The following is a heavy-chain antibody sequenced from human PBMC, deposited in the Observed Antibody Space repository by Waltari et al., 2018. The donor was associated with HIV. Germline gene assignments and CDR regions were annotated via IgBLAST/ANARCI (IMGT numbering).Heavy chain of an antibody. CDR3: AKLASGWYGY. J-gene: IGHJ4*02. V-gene: IGHV3-23*01. Sequence: EVQLLESGGGLVRPGGSLRLSCAASGFTFTTYAMTWVRQAPGKGLEWFSAISGGGDSTYYADSVKGRFTISRDNSKNTLYLQMNSLRAEDTAVYFCAKLASGWYGYWGQGTLVTVSS. CDR1: GFTFTTYA. CDR2: ISGGGDST. D-gene: IGHD6-19*01.